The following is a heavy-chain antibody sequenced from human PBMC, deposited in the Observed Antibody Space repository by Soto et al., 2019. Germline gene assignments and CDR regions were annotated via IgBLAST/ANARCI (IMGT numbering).Heavy chain of an antibody. J-gene: IGHJ6*02. CDR3: ARDRQSEIVAMLASNGMDV. V-gene: IGHV4-30-4*01. Sequence: PSLTCPVSGGSINSDDSYWSWLRQPPGRGLEWIGYIYDSETTYYNPSLKSRVTISVATSKNQFSLKLNSVTAADTAVYYCARDRQSEIVAMLASNGMDVWGQGTTVTVSS. CDR1: GGSINSDDSY. D-gene: IGHD5-12*01. CDR2: IYDSETT.